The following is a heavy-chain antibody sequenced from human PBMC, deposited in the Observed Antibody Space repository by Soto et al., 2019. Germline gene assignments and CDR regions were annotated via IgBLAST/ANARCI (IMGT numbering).Heavy chain of an antibody. V-gene: IGHV3-23*01. CDR2: ISGSGGST. CDR3: AARLDESAVIGVVNTLVDY. Sequence: GGSLRLSCAASGFTFSSYAMSWVRQAPGKGLEWVSAISGSGGSTYYADSVKGRFTISRDNSKNTLYLQMNSLRAEDTAVYYCAARLDESAVIGVVNTLVDYWGQGTLVTVSS. J-gene: IGHJ4*02. CDR1: GFTFSSYA. D-gene: IGHD3-3*01.